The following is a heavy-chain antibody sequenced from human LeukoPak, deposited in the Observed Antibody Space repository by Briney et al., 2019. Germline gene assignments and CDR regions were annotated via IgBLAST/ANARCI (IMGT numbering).Heavy chain of an antibody. CDR3: ARGLPIVGATRVDY. V-gene: IGHV3-30-3*01. J-gene: IGHJ4*02. Sequence: HPGGSLRLSCAASGVTFSSYAMHWVRQAPGKGLEWVAVISYDGSNKYYADSVKGRFTISRDNSKNTLYLQMNSLRAEDTAVYYCARGLPIVGATRVDYWGQRTLVTVSS. CDR2: ISYDGSNK. D-gene: IGHD1-26*01. CDR1: GVTFSSYA.